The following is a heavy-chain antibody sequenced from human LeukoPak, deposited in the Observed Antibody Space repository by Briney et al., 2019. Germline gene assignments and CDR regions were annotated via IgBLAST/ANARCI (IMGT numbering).Heavy chain of an antibody. Sequence: SQTLSITCTVSGYSISNGYYWDWIRQPPGRGLEWIGNIYRSGSTSYNPSLKSRVTISVDTSKNQFSLKVNSVTAADTAVYYCARRHSSGWVYYWGQGTLVTVSS. V-gene: IGHV4-38-2*02. CDR3: ARRHSSGWVYY. D-gene: IGHD6-19*01. J-gene: IGHJ4*02. CDR1: GYSISNGYY. CDR2: IYRSGST.